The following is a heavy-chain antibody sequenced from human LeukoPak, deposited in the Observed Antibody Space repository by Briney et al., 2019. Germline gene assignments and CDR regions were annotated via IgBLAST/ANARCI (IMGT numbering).Heavy chain of an antibody. D-gene: IGHD5-24*01. V-gene: IGHV3-7*02. J-gene: IGHJ4*02. Sequence: GGSLRLSCAGSGFTFSDSWMNWVRQAPGKGLEWVATMNQNGDQTNYADSVRGRFTISRDNAKNSLYLQMNSLRAEDTAVYYCARAGTDNHFDYWGQGTLVTVSS. CDR3: ARAGTDNHFDY. CDR2: MNQNGDQT. CDR1: GFTFSDSW.